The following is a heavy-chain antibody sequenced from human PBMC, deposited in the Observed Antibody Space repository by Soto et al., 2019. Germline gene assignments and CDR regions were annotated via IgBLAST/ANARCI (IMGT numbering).Heavy chain of an antibody. D-gene: IGHD3-16*01. CDR1: GFPFNNYA. Sequence: QVQLVESGGGVVQPGTSLRLSCAASGFPFNNYAMHWVRQRPCKGLDWVAVISYDGSNSYYSDSVKGRFSVSRDRSKNTLSLQMNSLRVEDTAVYYCAKGILSATFAPYAMDVWGQGTTVTVSS. J-gene: IGHJ6*02. CDR2: ISYDGSNS. CDR3: AKGILSATFAPYAMDV. V-gene: IGHV3-30*18.